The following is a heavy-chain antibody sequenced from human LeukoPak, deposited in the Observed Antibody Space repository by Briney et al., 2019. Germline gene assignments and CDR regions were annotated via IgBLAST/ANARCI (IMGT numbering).Heavy chain of an antibody. CDR1: GGSFSGYY. CDR3: VRDPDY. V-gene: IGHV4-34*01. Sequence: SETLSLTCAVYGGSFSGYYWSWIRQPPGKGLEWIGEIHHSGSTSYNPSLKSRVTISVDTSKNQFSLKLGSVTAADTAVYYCVRDPDYWGQGTLVTVSS. CDR2: IHHSGST. J-gene: IGHJ4*02.